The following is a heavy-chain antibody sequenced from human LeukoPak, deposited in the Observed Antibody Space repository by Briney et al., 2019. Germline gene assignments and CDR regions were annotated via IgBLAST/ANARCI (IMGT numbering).Heavy chain of an antibody. J-gene: IGHJ3*02. CDR3: GRIPAAGSLKCSFDI. V-gene: IGHV5-51*01. Sequence: GESLKISCKGSGYSLTSYWIGWVRQMPGKGLEWMGVIYPGDSDTTYSPSFQGQVTISANKSISTAYLQWSSLKASDSAMYYCGRIPAAGSLKCSFDIWGQGTMVTVSS. CDR1: GYSLTSYW. CDR2: IYPGDSDT. D-gene: IGHD6-13*01.